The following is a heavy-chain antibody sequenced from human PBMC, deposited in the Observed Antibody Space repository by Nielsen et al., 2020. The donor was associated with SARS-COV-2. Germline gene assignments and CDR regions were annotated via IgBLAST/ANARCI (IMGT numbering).Heavy chain of an antibody. V-gene: IGHV1-18*04. CDR2: ISAYNGNT. J-gene: IGHJ6*02. Sequence: ASVKVSCKASGYTFTSYDISWVRQAPGQGLEWMGWISAYNGNTNYAQKLQGRVTMTTDTSTSTAYMELRSLRSDDTAVYYCARDFGDYGDYFDWAYYYYYGMDVWGQGTTVTVSS. CDR1: GYTFTSYD. CDR3: ARDFGDYGDYFDWAYYYYYGMDV. D-gene: IGHD4-17*01.